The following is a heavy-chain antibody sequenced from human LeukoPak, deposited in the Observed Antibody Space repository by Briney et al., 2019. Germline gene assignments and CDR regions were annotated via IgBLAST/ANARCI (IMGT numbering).Heavy chain of an antibody. J-gene: IGHJ4*02. CDR2: IIPIFGTA. Sequence: GASVKVSCKASGGTFSSYAISWVRQAPGQGLEWMGRIIPIFGTANYAQKFQGRVTITTDESTSTAYMELSSLRSEDTAVYYCAIVWGEGYNSDYFDYWGQGTLVTVSS. V-gene: IGHV1-69*05. CDR3: AIVWGEGYNSDYFDY. CDR1: GGTFSSYA. D-gene: IGHD5-24*01.